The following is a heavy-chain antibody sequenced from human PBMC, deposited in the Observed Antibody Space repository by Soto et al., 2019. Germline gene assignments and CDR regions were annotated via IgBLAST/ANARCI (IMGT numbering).Heavy chain of an antibody. CDR3: ARFEYSSSSSDY. J-gene: IGHJ4*02. D-gene: IGHD6-6*01. CDR1: GGSFSGYY. Sequence: QVQLQQWGAGLLKPSETLSLTCAVYGGSFSGYYWSWIRQPPGKGLEWIGEINHSGSTNYNPSLKSRVTISVDTSKNQFSLKLSSVTAADTAVYYCARFEYSSSSSDYWGQGTLVTVSS. CDR2: INHSGST. V-gene: IGHV4-34*01.